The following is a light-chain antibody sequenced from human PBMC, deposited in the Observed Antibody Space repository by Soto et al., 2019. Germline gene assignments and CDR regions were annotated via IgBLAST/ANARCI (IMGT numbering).Light chain of an antibody. CDR3: SSYTSSSTVV. J-gene: IGLJ2*01. CDR2: DVS. Sequence: QSVLTQPASVSGSPGQSITISCTGTSSDVGGYNYVSWYQQHPGKARKLMIYDVSNRPSGVSNRFSGSKSGNTASLTISGLQAEDEADYYCSSYTSSSTVVFGGGTKLTV. V-gene: IGLV2-14*01. CDR1: SSDVGGYNY.